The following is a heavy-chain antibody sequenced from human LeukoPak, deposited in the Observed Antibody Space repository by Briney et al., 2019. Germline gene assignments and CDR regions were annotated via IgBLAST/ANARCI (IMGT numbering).Heavy chain of an antibody. J-gene: IGHJ4*02. Sequence: GGSLRLSCAASGFTFSSYAMSRVRQAPGKGLEWVSAISGSGGSTYYADSVKGRFTISRDNSKNTLYLQMNSLRAEDTAVYYCAKDRRAFGDSPDYWGQGTLVTVSS. CDR3: AKDRRAFGDSPDY. CDR2: ISGSGGST. V-gene: IGHV3-23*01. CDR1: GFTFSSYA. D-gene: IGHD4-17*01.